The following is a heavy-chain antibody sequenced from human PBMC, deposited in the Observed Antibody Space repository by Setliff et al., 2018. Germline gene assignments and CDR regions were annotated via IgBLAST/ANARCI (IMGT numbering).Heavy chain of an antibody. CDR2: ISGSAQTT. J-gene: IGHJ4*02. CDR1: GFTFSSYA. CDR3: AKDTDYCGGDCYIELDY. V-gene: IGHV3-23*01. D-gene: IGHD2-21*02. Sequence: GSLRLSCAASGFTFSSYAITWVRQAPGKGLEWVSMISGSAQTTYYADSVKGRFTISRDNSKNTVYLEMNSLRAEDTAVYYCAKDTDYCGGDCYIELDYWGQGTLVTVSS.